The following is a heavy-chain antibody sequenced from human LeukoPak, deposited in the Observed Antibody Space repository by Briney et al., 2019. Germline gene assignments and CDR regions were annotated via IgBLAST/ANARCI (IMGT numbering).Heavy chain of an antibody. CDR2: IWYDGSNK. Sequence: PGRSLRLSCAASGFTFSTYGMYWVRQAPGKGLGWVAVIWYDGSNKYYADSVKGRFTISRDNSKNTLYLQMNSLRAEDTAVYYCAKDSNPAGYYYMDVWGKGTTVTVSS. CDR1: GFTFSTYG. CDR3: AKDSNPAGYYYMDV. V-gene: IGHV3-33*06. J-gene: IGHJ6*03. D-gene: IGHD1-14*01.